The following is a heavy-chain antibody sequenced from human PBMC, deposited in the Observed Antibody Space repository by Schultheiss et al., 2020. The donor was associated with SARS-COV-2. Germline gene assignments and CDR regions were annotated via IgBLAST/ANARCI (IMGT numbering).Heavy chain of an antibody. V-gene: IGHV1-2*02. CDR3: ARGDTAMVNWYFDL. CDR2: INPNSGGT. CDR1: GGTFSSYT. D-gene: IGHD5-18*01. J-gene: IGHJ2*01. Sequence: ASVKVSCKASGGTFSSYTISWVRQATGQGLEWMGWINPNSGGTNYAQRFQGRVTMTRDTSISAAYMELTRLSSDDTAIYYCARGDTAMVNWYFDLWGRGTLVTVSS.